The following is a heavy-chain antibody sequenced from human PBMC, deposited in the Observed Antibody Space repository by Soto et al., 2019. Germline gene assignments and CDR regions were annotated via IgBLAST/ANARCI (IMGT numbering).Heavy chain of an antibody. CDR2: FIPILDTA. J-gene: IGHJ4*02. CDR3: AITYCRDNSCPRDFDF. CDR1: GGTFNTYT. Sequence: QVQVVQSGAEVKKPESSVKVPCKPSGGTFNTYTVNWVRLAPGHGLEWMGRFIPILDTANYAQKFQDRVTITADRSTFTAYMELNSLTSDDTAVYYCAITYCRDNSCPRDFDFWGPGTRVTVSS. V-gene: IGHV1-69*08. D-gene: IGHD2-21*01.